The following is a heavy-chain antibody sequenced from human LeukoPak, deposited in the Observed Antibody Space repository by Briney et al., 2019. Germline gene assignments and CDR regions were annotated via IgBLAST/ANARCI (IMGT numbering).Heavy chain of an antibody. V-gene: IGHV3-74*01. CDR3: ARDKGYSSDT. CDR2: IDSDGSNT. CDR1: GFTFNIYW. Sequence: GVSLRLSCAASGFTFNIYWMHWVRQAPGKGLVWVSLIDSDGSNTNYADSVKGRFTIYRDNAKNTLYLQMNSLRAEDTAVYFCARDKGYSSDTWGQGTLVTVSS. D-gene: IGHD5-18*01. J-gene: IGHJ5*02.